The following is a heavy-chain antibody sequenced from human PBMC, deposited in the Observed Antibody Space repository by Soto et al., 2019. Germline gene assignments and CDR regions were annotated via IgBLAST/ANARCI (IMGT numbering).Heavy chain of an antibody. D-gene: IGHD3-3*01. CDR3: ARHGGAGASPRSGLYSDYFFSGMDV. Sequence: GESLKISCKGSGYNFGSFWVGWVRQMPGKGLEWMGIIFPADSDIRYSPSFQGQVTISADKSTNTAYLQWSSLKASDTAMYFCARHGGAGASPRSGLYSDYFFSGMDVWGQGTTVTVSS. CDR1: GYNFGSFW. V-gene: IGHV5-51*01. J-gene: IGHJ6*02. CDR2: IFPADSDI.